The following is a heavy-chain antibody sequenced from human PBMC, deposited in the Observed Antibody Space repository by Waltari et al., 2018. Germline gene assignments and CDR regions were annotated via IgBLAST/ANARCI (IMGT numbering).Heavy chain of an antibody. Sequence: QVQLQESGPGLVKPSQTLSLTCSVSGDPISSGFYHWSWIRQPAGRGLEWIGRVYVDRRTAYNPSLSSRVTISLDTSRNRFSLELTSVTAADTAIYYCARVRTILTEAFHTWGPGTLVTVSP. CDR2: VYVDRRT. V-gene: IGHV4-61*02. CDR3: ARVRTILTEAFHT. J-gene: IGHJ3*02. CDR1: GDPISSGFYH. D-gene: IGHD3-9*01.